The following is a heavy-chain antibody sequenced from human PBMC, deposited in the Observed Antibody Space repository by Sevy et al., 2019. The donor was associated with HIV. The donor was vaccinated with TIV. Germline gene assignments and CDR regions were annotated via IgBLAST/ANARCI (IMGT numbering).Heavy chain of an antibody. J-gene: IGHJ6*03. CDR2: IRSKAYGGTT. CDR3: TRRGDGYKDYYYYYYMDV. Sequence: GGSLRLSCTASAFTFGDYAMSWFRQAPGKGLEWVGFIRSKAYGGTTEYAASVKGRFTISRDDSKSIAYLQMNSLKTEDTAVYYCTRRGDGYKDYYYYYYMDVWGKGTTVTVSS. D-gene: IGHD3-10*01. CDR1: AFTFGDYA. V-gene: IGHV3-49*03.